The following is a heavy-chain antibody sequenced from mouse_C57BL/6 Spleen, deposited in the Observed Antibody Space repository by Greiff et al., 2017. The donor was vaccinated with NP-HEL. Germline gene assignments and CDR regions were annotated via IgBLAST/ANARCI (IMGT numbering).Heavy chain of an antibody. CDR2: ISNGGGST. D-gene: IGHD1-1*01. V-gene: IGHV5-12*01. CDR3: ARRGFITTVVESAWFAY. Sequence: EVKLVESGGGLVQPGGSLKLSCAASGFTFSDYYMYWVRQTPEKRLEWVAYISNGGGSTYYPDTVKGRVTISRDNAKNTLYLQMSRLKSEDTAMYYCARRGFITTVVESAWFAYWGQGTLVTVSA. J-gene: IGHJ3*01. CDR1: GFTFSDYY.